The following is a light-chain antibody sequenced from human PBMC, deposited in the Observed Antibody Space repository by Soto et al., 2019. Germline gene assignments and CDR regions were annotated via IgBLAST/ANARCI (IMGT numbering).Light chain of an antibody. Sequence: EVVVTQSPDTLSLSPGERATLSCRASHFVASGYLAWYQQKPGQSPRPLIYGASRRVTGIPDRFRGTGSGTDFTLTISSLQSEDFAVYYCQQYNNWPPITFGQGTRLEIK. V-gene: IGKV3D-15*01. CDR2: GAS. CDR3: QQYNNWPPIT. J-gene: IGKJ5*01. CDR1: HFVASGY.